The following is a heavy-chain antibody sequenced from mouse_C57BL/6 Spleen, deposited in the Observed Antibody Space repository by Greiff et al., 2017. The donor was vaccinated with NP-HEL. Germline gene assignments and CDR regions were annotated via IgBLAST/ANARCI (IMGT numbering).Heavy chain of an antibody. CDR1: GYTFTSYW. CDR3: ARFPYYYGSSYVFDY. J-gene: IGHJ2*01. D-gene: IGHD1-1*01. V-gene: IGHV1-55*01. Sequence: VQLQQPGAELVKPGASVKMSCKASGYTFTSYWITWVKQRPGQGLEWIGDIYPGSGSTNYNEKFKSKATLTVDTSSSTAYMQLSSLTSEDSAVYYCARFPYYYGSSYVFDYWGQGTTLTVSS. CDR2: IYPGSGST.